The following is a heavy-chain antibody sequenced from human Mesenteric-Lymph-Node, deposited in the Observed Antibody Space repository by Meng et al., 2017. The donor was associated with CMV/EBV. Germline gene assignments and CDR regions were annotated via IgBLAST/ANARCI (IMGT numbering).Heavy chain of an antibody. V-gene: IGHV4-39*07. CDR3: ARDSGDGDW. J-gene: IGHJ4*02. CDR2: IYYSGST. D-gene: IGHD3-10*01. CDR1: GGSISSSSYY. Sequence: GSLRLSCTVSGGSISSSSYYWGWIRPPPGKGLEWIGSIYYSGSTYYNPSLKSRVTISVDTSKNQFSLKLSSVTAADTAVYYCARDSGDGDWWGQGTLVTVSS.